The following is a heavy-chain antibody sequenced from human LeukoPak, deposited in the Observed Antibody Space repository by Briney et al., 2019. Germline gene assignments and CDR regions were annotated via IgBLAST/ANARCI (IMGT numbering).Heavy chain of an antibody. CDR2: IYTSGST. J-gene: IGHJ4*02. Sequence: PSETLSLTCAVSGGSISSGSYYWSWIRQPAGKGLEWIGRIYTSGSTNYNPSLKSRVTISVDTSKNQFSLKLSSVTAADTAVYYCARAGYYGDYVGQSDYWGQGTLVTVSS. CDR3: ARAGYYGDYVGQSDY. CDR1: GGSISSGSYY. V-gene: IGHV4-61*02. D-gene: IGHD4-17*01.